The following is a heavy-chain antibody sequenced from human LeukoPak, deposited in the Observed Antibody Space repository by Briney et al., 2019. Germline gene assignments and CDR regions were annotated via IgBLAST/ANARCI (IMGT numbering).Heavy chain of an antibody. CDR1: GFTFSDYW. Sequence: GGSLRLSCAASGFTFSDYWMHWVRQAPGKGLVWVSRIKSDGSSTSYADSVKGRFRISRDNAKNTVYLQMNSLRVEDTAVYYCARDLDYYGMDVWGQGTSVTVSS. V-gene: IGHV3-74*01. CDR3: ARDLDYYGMDV. CDR2: IKSDGSST. J-gene: IGHJ6*02.